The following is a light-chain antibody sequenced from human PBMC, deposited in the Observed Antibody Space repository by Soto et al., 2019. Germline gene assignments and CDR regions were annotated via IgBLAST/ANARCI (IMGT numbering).Light chain of an antibody. CDR2: GAS. J-gene: IGKJ1*01. CDR3: QQYNNWPPWT. V-gene: IGKV3-15*01. Sequence: EIVMTQSPATLSVSPGERATLSCRASQSVGSKVAWYQQKPGQAPRLLMYGASIRATGFPARFSGSGSGTEFTLTIRSLQSEDFAVYYCQQYNNWPPWTFGQGTKVEIK. CDR1: QSVGSK.